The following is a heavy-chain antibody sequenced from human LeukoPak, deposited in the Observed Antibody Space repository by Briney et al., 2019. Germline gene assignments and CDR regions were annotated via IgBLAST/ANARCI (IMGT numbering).Heavy chain of an antibody. J-gene: IGHJ4*02. D-gene: IGHD3-10*01. Sequence: GRSLRLSCAASGFTFRVHAMFWVRQAPGKGLEWVAVISYDGRQQYYADSVKGRFTISRDNSKNTLYLEMNSLRTEDTAMYYCAKDPGVVRGVIRNYWGQGTLVTVSS. CDR1: GFTFRVHA. CDR3: AKDPGVVRGVIRNY. CDR2: ISYDGRQQ. V-gene: IGHV3-30*04.